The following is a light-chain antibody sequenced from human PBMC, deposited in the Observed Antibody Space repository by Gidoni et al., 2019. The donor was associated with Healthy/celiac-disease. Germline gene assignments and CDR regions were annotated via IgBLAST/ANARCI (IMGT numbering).Light chain of an antibody. CDR3: CSYAGSYTWV. Sequence: QSALTQPRSVPGSPGQAVTLPCTGTSSDVGGYNYDSWYQQHPGKAPKLMIYDVSKRPSGVPDRFSGSKSGNTASLTISGLQAEDEADYYCCSYAGSYTWVFGGGTKLTVL. CDR1: SSDVGGYNY. CDR2: DVS. V-gene: IGLV2-11*01. J-gene: IGLJ3*02.